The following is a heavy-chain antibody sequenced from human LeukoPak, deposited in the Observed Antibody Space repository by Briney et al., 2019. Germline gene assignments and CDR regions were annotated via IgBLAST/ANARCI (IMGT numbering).Heavy chain of an antibody. CDR3: ARLRCGELSLGFDP. CDR2: ISPYNGDR. J-gene: IGHJ5*02. V-gene: IGHV1-18*01. Sequence: ASLKVSCMASGYSFTSYSISWGRQAPGQGLEWMGWISPYNGDRRDALKFQDRVTMTTDTSTTTAYMELRSLRSDDTAVYYCARLRCGELSLGFDPWGQGTLVNVPS. D-gene: IGHD3-16*02. CDR1: GYSFTSYS.